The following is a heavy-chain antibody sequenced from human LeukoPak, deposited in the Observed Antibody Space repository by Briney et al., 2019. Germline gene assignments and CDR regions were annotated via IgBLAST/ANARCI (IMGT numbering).Heavy chain of an antibody. CDR1: GGSFSGYY. CDR3: ARGLSGSYYLTYYYYMDV. V-gene: IGHV4-34*01. D-gene: IGHD3-10*01. J-gene: IGHJ6*03. Sequence: SETLSLTCAVYGGSFSGYYWSWISQPPGKGLEWIGEINHSGSTNYNPSLKSRVTISVDTSKNQFSLKLSSVTAADTAVYYCARGLSGSYYLTYYYYMDVWGKGTTVTVSS. CDR2: INHSGST.